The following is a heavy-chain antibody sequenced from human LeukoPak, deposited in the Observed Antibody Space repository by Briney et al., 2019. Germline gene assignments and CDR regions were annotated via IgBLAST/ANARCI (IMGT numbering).Heavy chain of an antibody. V-gene: IGHV4-39*07. J-gene: IGHJ3*02. D-gene: IGHD4-17*01. CDR1: GGSIGRSSYY. CDR2: VYYSGNT. Sequence: SETLSLTCTVSGGSIGRSSYYWGWIRQSPGKGLAWIGSVYYSGNTYYSSSLKSRVTISVDTSKNQFSLKLSSVTAADTAIYYCTREYGFMTTVFHAFDIWGQGTMVTVSS. CDR3: TREYGFMTTVFHAFDI.